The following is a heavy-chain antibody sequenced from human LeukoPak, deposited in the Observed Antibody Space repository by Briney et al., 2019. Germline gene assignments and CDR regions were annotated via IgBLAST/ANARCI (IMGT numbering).Heavy chain of an antibody. Sequence: SETLSLTCTVSGGSITNYYWNWIRQPPGKGLEWIGYVFYSGSTNYNPSLTSRVTISVDTSKNQFSLKLTSVTAADTALYYCARDAVTYDAFDIWGQGTMVTVSS. V-gene: IGHV4-59*01. D-gene: IGHD2-21*02. J-gene: IGHJ3*02. CDR1: GGSITNYY. CDR3: ARDAVTYDAFDI. CDR2: VFYSGST.